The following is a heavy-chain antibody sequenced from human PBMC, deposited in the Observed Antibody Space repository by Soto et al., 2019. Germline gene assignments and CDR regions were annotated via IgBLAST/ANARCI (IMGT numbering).Heavy chain of an antibody. CDR2: ISSSGGST. CDR1: GFTFSSYA. Sequence: GGSLRLSCAASGFTFSSYAMGWVSQAPGKGLEWVSAISSSGGSTYYADSVKGRFTISRDNSKNTLYLQMDSLRAEDTAVYYCASTNYYDSSGYYRGAFDIWGQGTMGTVS. V-gene: IGHV3-23*01. D-gene: IGHD3-22*01. J-gene: IGHJ3*02. CDR3: ASTNYYDSSGYYRGAFDI.